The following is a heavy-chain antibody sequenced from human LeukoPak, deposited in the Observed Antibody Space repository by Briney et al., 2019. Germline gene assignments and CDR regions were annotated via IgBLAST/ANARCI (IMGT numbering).Heavy chain of an antibody. V-gene: IGHV4-34*01. CDR3: ARGWYSSSWYWFEP. J-gene: IGHJ5*02. CDR2: INHSGST. CDR1: GGSFSGYY. D-gene: IGHD6-13*01. Sequence: KPSETLSLTCAVYGGSFSGYYWSWIRQPPGKGLEWIGEINHSGSTNCNPSLKSRVTISVDTSKNQFSLKLSSVTAADTAVYYCARGWYSSSWYWFEPWGQGTLVTVSS.